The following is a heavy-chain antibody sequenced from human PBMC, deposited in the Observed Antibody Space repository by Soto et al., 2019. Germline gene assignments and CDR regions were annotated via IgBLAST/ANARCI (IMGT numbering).Heavy chain of an antibody. CDR1: GGSFSGYY. V-gene: IGHV4-34*01. CDR3: AGLNDSAAAGKSIDY. D-gene: IGHD6-13*01. Sequence: XETLSLTCAVDGGSFSGYYWSWIRQPPGKGLEWIGEINHSGSTNYNPSLKSRVTISVDTSKNQFSLKLSSVTAADTAVYYCAGLNDSAAAGKSIDYWGQGTLVTVSS. CDR2: INHSGST. J-gene: IGHJ4*02.